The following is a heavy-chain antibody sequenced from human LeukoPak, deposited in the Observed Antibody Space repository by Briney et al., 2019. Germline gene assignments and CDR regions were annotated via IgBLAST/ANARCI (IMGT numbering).Heavy chain of an antibody. CDR3: ACGSFDYYYYYGMDV. J-gene: IGHJ6*02. CDR1: GFTFSRYW. V-gene: IGHV3-7*03. Sequence: GGSLRLSCAASGFTFSRYWMSWVRQAPGKGLEWVANIKQDGSEKYYVDSVKGRFTISRDNAKNSLYLQMNSLRAEDTAVYYCACGSFDYYYYYGMDVWGQGTTVTVSS. D-gene: IGHD2-21*01. CDR2: IKQDGSEK.